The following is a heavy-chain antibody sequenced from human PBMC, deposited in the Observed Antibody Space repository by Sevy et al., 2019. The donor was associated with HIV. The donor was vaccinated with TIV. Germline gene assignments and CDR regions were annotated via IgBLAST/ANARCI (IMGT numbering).Heavy chain of an antibody. V-gene: IGHV3-23*01. CDR1: GFTFSSYA. Sequence: GGSLRLSCAASGFTFSSYAMSWVRQAPGKGLEWVSAISGSGGSTYYADSVKGRFTISRDNSKNTLYLQMNSLRAEDTAVYYCAKGGGSSPTEDYYYGIDVWGQGTTVTVSS. J-gene: IGHJ6*02. CDR3: AKGGGSSPTEDYYYGIDV. CDR2: ISGSGGST. D-gene: IGHD6-13*01.